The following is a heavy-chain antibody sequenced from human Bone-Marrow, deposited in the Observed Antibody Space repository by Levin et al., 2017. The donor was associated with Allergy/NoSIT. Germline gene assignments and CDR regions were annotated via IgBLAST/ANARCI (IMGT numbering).Heavy chain of an antibody. CDR2: IYYSGST. J-gene: IGHJ4*02. Sequence: SETLSLTCSVSGGSISSADYFWSWIRQPPGKGLEWIGYIYYSGSTYYNPSLKSRVVISIDTSKNQLSLNLRSVTAADTAVYYCARVGSISSSGNYFDYWGQGILVTVSS. CDR3: ARVGSISSSGNYFDY. V-gene: IGHV4-30-4*01. D-gene: IGHD6-6*01. CDR1: GGSISSADYF.